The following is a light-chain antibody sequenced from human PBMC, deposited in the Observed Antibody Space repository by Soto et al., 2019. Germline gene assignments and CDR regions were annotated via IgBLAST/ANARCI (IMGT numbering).Light chain of an antibody. CDR3: QQYADSPLT. CDR1: EPVRNTF. Sequence: DIVLTQSPDTLSLSPGERATLSCRASEPVRNTFLAWYQQKPGQAPRLLIYGASSRAIGIPDRFSGSGSGADFTLTISRLEPEDFALYFCQQYADSPLTFGGGSKVGIK. V-gene: IGKV3-20*01. CDR2: GAS. J-gene: IGKJ4*01.